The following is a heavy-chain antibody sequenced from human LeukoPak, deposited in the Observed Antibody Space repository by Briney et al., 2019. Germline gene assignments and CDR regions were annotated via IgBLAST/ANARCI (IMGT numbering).Heavy chain of an antibody. CDR2: IIPILGIA. CDR3: ARVGMATNWYFDL. CDR1: GGTFSSYA. V-gene: IGHV1-69*04. Sequence: SVKVSCKASGGTFSSYAMSWVRQAPAQGLEWMGRIIPILGIANYAQKFQGRVTITADKSTSTAYMELSSLRSEDTAVYYCARVGMATNWYFDLWGRGTLLTVSS. J-gene: IGHJ2*01. D-gene: IGHD5-12*01.